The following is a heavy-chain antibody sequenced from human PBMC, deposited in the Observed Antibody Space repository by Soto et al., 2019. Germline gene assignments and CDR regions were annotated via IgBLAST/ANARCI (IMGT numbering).Heavy chain of an antibody. J-gene: IGHJ5*02. CDR3: AKDKLRYYDSSGYNANWFDP. D-gene: IGHD3-22*01. CDR2: ISGSGGST. V-gene: IGHV3-23*01. CDR1: GFTFSSYA. Sequence: GGSLRLSCAASGFTFSSYAMSWVRHAPGKGLEWVSAISGSGGSTYYADSVKGRFTISRDNSENTLYLQMNSLRAEDTAVYYCAKDKLRYYDSSGYNANWFDPWGQGTRVTVS.